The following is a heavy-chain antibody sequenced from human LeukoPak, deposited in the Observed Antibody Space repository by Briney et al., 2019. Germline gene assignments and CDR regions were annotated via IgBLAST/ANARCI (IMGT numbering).Heavy chain of an antibody. CDR3: ARGVGDRGGWFDP. Sequence: ASVKVSCKASGYTFTGYYIHWVRQAPGQGLEWMGWNDPNGGGTNYAQSFQGRVTMTRDTSISTVYMELSRLTSDDTAVYYCARGVGDRGGWFDPWGQGTLVTVSS. J-gene: IGHJ5*02. CDR1: GYTFTGYY. V-gene: IGHV1-2*02. D-gene: IGHD4-17*01. CDR2: NDPNGGGT.